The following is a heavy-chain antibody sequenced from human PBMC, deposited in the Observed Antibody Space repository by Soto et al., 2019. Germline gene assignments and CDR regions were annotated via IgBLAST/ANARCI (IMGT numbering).Heavy chain of an antibody. J-gene: IGHJ3*02. D-gene: IGHD3-22*01. V-gene: IGHV5-10-1*01. CDR2: IDPSDSYT. Sequence: GESLKISCKGSGYSFTSYWISWVRQMPGKGLEWMGRIDPSDSYTNYSPSFQGHVTISADKSISTAYLQWSSLKASDTAMYYCASRPYYYDSSGYAFDIWGQGTMVTVSS. CDR3: ASRPYYYDSSGYAFDI. CDR1: GYSFTSYW.